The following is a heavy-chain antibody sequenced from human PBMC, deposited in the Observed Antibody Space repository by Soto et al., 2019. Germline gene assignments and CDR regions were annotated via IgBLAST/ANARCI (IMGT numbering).Heavy chain of an antibody. CDR1: GFTFSSYA. D-gene: IGHD2-15*01. Sequence: GGSLRLSCAASGFTFSSYAMSWVRQAPGKGLEWVSAISGSGGSTYYADSVKGRFTISRDNSKNTLYLQMNSLRAEDTAVYYCAKEIGYCGGGSCYSRWNFDYWGQGTLVTVSS. CDR3: AKEIGYCGGGSCYSRWNFDY. V-gene: IGHV3-23*01. J-gene: IGHJ4*02. CDR2: ISGSGGST.